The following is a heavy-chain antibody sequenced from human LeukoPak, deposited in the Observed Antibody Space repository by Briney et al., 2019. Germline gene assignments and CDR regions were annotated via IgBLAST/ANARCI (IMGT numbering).Heavy chain of an antibody. CDR3: ARVPPVEYGDYVGRAFGI. V-gene: IGHV1-8*03. CDR2: MNPNSGNT. J-gene: IGHJ3*02. CDR1: GYTFTSYD. D-gene: IGHD4-17*01. Sequence: GASVKVSCKASGYTFTSYDINWVRQATGQGLEWMGWMNPNSGNTGYAQKFQGRVTITRNTSISTAYMELSSLRSEDTAVYYCARVPPVEYGDYVGRAFGIWGQGTMVTVSS.